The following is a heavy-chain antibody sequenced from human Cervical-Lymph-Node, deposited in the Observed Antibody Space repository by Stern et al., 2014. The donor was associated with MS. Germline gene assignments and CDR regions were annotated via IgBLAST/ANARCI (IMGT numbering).Heavy chain of an antibody. CDR1: GYNFSTYA. Sequence: VQLVESGSELKKPGASVKGSCKASGYNFSTYAINWVRQAPGQGLEWMGWIHTSTGNPTYAQDFTGRFVFSLDTSVSTAYLQISRLKAEDTAVYYCARGFSSGWYTSGYFDLWGRGTLLTVS. J-gene: IGHJ2*01. CDR3: ARGFSSGWYTSGYFDL. V-gene: IGHV7-4-1*02. D-gene: IGHD6-19*01. CDR2: IHTSTGNP.